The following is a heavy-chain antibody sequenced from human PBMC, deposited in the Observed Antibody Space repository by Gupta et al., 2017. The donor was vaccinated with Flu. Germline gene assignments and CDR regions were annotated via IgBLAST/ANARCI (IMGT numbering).Heavy chain of an antibody. J-gene: IGHJ6*02. CDR3: ARGKQPTQNGMDV. D-gene: IGHD5-18*01. V-gene: IGHV3-74*01. CDR2: TNSDGSAT. Sequence: DVQLVESGGGLVQPGGSLRLPCGASGFNFSTYWMHWVRQVPGKGLVWVSSTNSDGSATNYADAVKGRFTISRDYAKNTLYLQMKSMRVEDTAVYYCARGKQPTQNGMDVWGQGTTVTVSS. CDR1: GFNFSTYW.